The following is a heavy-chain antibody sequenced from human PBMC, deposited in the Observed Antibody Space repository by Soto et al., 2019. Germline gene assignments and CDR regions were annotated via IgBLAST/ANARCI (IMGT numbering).Heavy chain of an antibody. CDR3: ARNRASGLDI. Sequence: QVQLVQSGAEVNEPGASVKVSCMASGYTFTTYYIHWVRQAPGQGLEWMGFIDPSGGSTSYSRKFRGRRSMTRDTSTSTDYVELSSLRSEDTAVYYCARNRASGLDIWGQGTMVTVAS. CDR2: IDPSGGST. CDR1: GYTFTTYY. V-gene: IGHV1-46*01. D-gene: IGHD6-25*01. J-gene: IGHJ3*02.